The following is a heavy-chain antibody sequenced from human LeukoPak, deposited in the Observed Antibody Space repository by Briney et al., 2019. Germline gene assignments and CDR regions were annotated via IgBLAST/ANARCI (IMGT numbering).Heavy chain of an antibody. CDR3: ARVATPEVSSPLDF. Sequence: SETLSLTCAVSGGSITGFFWTWVRQPTGDGHQYIARIFSRGGANHNPSLQSRVAMSVYTSQNLFSLKLTTLTPADTAVYFCARVATPEVSSPLDFWGQGILVTVSS. CDR1: GGSITGFF. D-gene: IGHD6-19*01. CDR2: IFSRGGA. J-gene: IGHJ4*02. V-gene: IGHV4-4*07.